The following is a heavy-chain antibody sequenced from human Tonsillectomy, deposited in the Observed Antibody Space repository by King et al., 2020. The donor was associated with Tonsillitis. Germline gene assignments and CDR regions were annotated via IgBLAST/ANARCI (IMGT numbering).Heavy chain of an antibody. CDR1: GGSISSSSYY. CDR3: EMPRDSSGYYDY. D-gene: IGHD3-22*01. V-gene: IGHV4-39*01. J-gene: IGHJ4*02. CDR2: IYYSGST. Sequence: QLQESGPGLVKPSETLSLTCTVSGGSISSSSYYWGWIRQPPGKGLEWIGSIYYSGSTSYNPSLKSRVSISVDTSKNQFSLKLSSVTAADTAVYYCEMPRDSSGYYDYWGQGTLVTVSS.